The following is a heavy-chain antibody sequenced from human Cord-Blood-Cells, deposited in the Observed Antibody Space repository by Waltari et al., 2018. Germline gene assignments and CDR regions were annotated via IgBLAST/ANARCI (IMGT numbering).Heavy chain of an antibody. J-gene: IGHJ5*02. CDR3: ARENSAVSYPNWFDP. CDR2: IYHSGST. V-gene: IGHV4-38-2*02. Sequence: QVQLQESGPGLVKPSETLSLTCAVSGYSISSGYYWGWIRQPPGKGLEWIGSIYHSGSTDYNPSLKSRVTISVDTAKNQFSLKLSSVTAADTAVYYCARENSAVSYPNWFDPWGQGTLVTVSS. D-gene: IGHD1-26*01. CDR1: GYSISSGYY.